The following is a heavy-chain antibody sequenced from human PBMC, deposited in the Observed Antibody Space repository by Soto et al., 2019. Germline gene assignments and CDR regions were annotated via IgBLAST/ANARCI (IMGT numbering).Heavy chain of an antibody. D-gene: IGHD2-2*02. Sequence: GGSLRLSCAASGIAFSASGMHWVRQGPGKGLEWVAFIYHDGSTEFYGDSVQGRFTISRDNSKNTVYLQMTSLRAEDTAVYYCARDKGKRYLDTWGQGSLVTVSS. J-gene: IGHJ5*02. CDR3: ARDKGKRYLDT. CDR2: IYHDGSTE. CDR1: GIAFSASG. V-gene: IGHV3-30*03.